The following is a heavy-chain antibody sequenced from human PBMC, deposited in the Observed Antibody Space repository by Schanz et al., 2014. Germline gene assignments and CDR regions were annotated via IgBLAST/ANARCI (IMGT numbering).Heavy chain of an antibody. V-gene: IGHV1-18*01. CDR2: INAHTGNT. J-gene: IGHJ3*02. CDR3: ARVHIATYHYNSPGAFDI. Sequence: QVQLVQSGGEVKKPGASATVSCKASGYTFNNHGISWVRQAPGQGLEWMGWINAHTGNTQYAQKFQGRVNMTRDTVTTTVNLELTRLRTDDTAIYYCARVHIATYHYNSPGAFDIWGQGTRVAVSS. CDR1: GYTFNNHG. D-gene: IGHD3-10*01.